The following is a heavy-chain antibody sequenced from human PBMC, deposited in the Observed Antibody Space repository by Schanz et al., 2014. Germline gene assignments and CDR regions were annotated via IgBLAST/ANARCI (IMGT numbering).Heavy chain of an antibody. V-gene: IGHV3-30*04. J-gene: IGHJ6*02. Sequence: VQLAESGGGLVQPGGSLRLSCAASGFTFSSYALHWVRQAPGKGLEWVAFVPFDGSQKFYADSVKGRFTISRDNSKNTLYLQMNSLRPEDTAVYYCLAPDYGMDVWGQGTTVTVSS. CDR3: LAPDYGMDV. CDR2: VPFDGSQK. CDR1: GFTFSSYA.